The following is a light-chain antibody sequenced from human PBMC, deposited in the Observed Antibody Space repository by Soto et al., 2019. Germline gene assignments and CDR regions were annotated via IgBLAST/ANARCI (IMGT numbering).Light chain of an antibody. V-gene: IGKV3-20*01. Sequence: EIVLTQSPGTLSLSPGERATLSCRASQSVSSSYLAWYQQKPGQAPRLLIYGASSRATGIPDRFSGSGSGTDFTLTISRLEPEDFAMYYCQQYGSSIRTFGQGTKVEIK. CDR2: GAS. CDR3: QQYGSSIRT. CDR1: QSVSSSY. J-gene: IGKJ1*01.